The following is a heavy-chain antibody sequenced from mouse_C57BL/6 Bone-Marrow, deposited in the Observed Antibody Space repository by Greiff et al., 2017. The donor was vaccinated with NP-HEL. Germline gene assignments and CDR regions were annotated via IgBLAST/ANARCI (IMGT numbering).Heavy chain of an antibody. J-gene: IGHJ1*03. CDR1: GYTFTSYW. D-gene: IGHD1-1*01. V-gene: IGHV1-72*01. Sequence: QVQLQQPGADLVKPGASVKLSCKASGYTFTSYWMHWVKQRPGRGLEWIGRIDPNSGGTKFNEKFKTKATLTVDKPSSTAYMQLSSLTSEDSAVYYWARYYYGSRGWYFDVWGTGTTVTGSS. CDR3: ARYYYGSRGWYFDV. CDR2: IDPNSGGT.